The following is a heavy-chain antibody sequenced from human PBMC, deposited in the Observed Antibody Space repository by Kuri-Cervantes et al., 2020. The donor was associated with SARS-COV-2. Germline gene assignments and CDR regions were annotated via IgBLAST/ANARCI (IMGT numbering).Heavy chain of an antibody. CDR3: ARDMRTMVRGVTHNWFDP. CDR1: GYTFTSYA. Sequence: ASVKVSCKASGYTFTSYAMHWVRQAPGQRLERMGWINAGNGNTKYSQKFQGRVTITRDTSASTAYMELSSLRSEDTAVYYCARDMRTMVRGVTHNWFDPWGQGTLVTVSS. CDR2: INAGNGNT. J-gene: IGHJ5*02. V-gene: IGHV1-3*01. D-gene: IGHD3-10*01.